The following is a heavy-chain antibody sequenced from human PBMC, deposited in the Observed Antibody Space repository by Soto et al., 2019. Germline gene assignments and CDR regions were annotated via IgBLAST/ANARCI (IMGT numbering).Heavy chain of an antibody. CDR2: ISGSGGST. D-gene: IGHD2-2*02. J-gene: IGHJ4*02. CDR1: GFTFSSYA. V-gene: IGHV3-23*01. CDR3: ATGGGVVLPAAKPLPQFDY. Sequence: PGGSLRLSCAASGFTFSSYAMSWVRQAPGKGLEWVSAISGSGGSTYYADSVKGRFTISRDNSKNTLYLQLNSLRAEDTAVYYCATGGGVVLPAAKPLPQFDYWGQATLVTVSS.